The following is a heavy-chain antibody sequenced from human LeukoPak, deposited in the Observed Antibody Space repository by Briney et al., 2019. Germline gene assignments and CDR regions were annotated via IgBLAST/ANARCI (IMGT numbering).Heavy chain of an antibody. V-gene: IGHV4-30-4*01. CDR1: GGSISSGDYY. Sequence: SETLSLTCTVSGGSISSGDYYWSWIRQPPGKGLEWIGFIYYSGSTYYNPSLKSRVSISVDTSKNQFSLKLSSVTAADTAVYYCARDPNLPRVPASMGRYYYYYGMDVWGQGTTVTVSS. J-gene: IGHJ6*02. D-gene: IGHD2-2*01. CDR3: ARDPNLPRVPASMGRYYYYYGMDV. CDR2: IYYSGST.